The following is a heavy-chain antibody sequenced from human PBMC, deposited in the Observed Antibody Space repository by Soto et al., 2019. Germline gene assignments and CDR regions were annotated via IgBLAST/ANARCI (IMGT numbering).Heavy chain of an antibody. V-gene: IGHV4-4*01. CDR1: GGSISSSNW. CDR3: AREGNHGMDV. CDR2: IYHSGST. J-gene: IGHJ6*02. Sequence: QVQLQESGPGLVKPSRTLSLTCAVSGGSISSSNWWSCVRQPPGKGVGWIREIYHSGSTNYDKSLKGRVAISVDKAKNQCSLKRSSVTAAETAVYCCAREGNHGMDVWGPGTTVPGSS.